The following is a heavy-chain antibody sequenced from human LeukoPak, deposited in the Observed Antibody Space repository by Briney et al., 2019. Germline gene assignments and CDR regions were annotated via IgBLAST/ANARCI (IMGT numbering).Heavy chain of an antibody. V-gene: IGHV4-31*03. J-gene: IGHJ4*02. D-gene: IGHD1-26*01. Sequence: PSQTLSLTCTVSGGSISSGGYYWSWIRQHPGKGLEWIGYIYYSGSTYYNPSLKSRLTISVDTSKNQFSLKLSSVTAADTAVYYCARDSRRRSYELDYWGQGTLVTVSS. CDR3: ARDSRRRSYELDY. CDR1: GGSISSGGYY. CDR2: IYYSGST.